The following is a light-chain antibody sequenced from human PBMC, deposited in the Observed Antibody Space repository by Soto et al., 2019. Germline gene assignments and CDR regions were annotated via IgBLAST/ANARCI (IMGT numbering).Light chain of an antibody. CDR1: QIMYTW. V-gene: IGKV1-5*01. Sequence: DIRMTQSPSTLSASVGDRVTITCRASQIMYTWLAWYQQKPGKAPKVLIYDATTLESGVPSRFSGSGSGTEFTLTISSLQPDDFATYYCQHYNGYFGQGTKVDIK. J-gene: IGKJ2*01. CDR3: QHYNGY. CDR2: DAT.